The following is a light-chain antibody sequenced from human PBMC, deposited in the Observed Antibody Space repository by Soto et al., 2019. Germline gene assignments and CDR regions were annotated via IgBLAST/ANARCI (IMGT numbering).Light chain of an antibody. Sequence: QAVVTQPPSVSAAPGQRVTISCSGSSSNIGGNSVSWYQQLPGTAPKLLIYDDVKRPSGIPDRFSGSKSGTSATLGITGFQTGDEADHYCGSWDSSLSAYVFGTGTKLTVL. CDR3: GSWDSSLSAYV. J-gene: IGLJ1*01. CDR1: SSNIGGNS. V-gene: IGLV1-51*01. CDR2: DDV.